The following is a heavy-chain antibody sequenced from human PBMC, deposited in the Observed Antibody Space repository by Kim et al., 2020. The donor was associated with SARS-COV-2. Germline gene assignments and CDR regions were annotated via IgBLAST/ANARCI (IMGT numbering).Heavy chain of an antibody. Sequence: GGSLRLSCAASGFTVSSNYMSWVRQAPGKGLEWVSVIYSGGSTYYADSVKGRFTISRHNSKNTLYLQMNSLRAEDTAVYYCARDNKLAAAGTTPYYYYGMDVWGQGTTVTVSS. D-gene: IGHD6-13*01. V-gene: IGHV3-53*04. CDR1: GFTVSSNY. CDR3: ARDNKLAAAGTTPYYYYGMDV. J-gene: IGHJ6*02. CDR2: IYSGGST.